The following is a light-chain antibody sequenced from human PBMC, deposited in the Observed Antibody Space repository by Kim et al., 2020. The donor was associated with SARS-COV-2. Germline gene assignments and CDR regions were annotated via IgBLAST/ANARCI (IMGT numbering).Light chain of an antibody. CDR3: QQYGSSLLT. CDR2: GAS. Sequence: SPGEGATLSCRASQSVSSTSLAWYQQKPGQAPRLLIFGASSRATGIPDRFSGSGSGTDFTLTISRLEPEDFAVYYCQQYGSSLLTFGGGTKVDIK. V-gene: IGKV3-20*01. CDR1: QSVSSTS. J-gene: IGKJ4*01.